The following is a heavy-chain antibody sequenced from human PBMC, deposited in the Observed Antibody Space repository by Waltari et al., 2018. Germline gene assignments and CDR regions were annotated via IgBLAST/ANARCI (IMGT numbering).Heavy chain of an antibody. V-gene: IGHV4-4*02. CDR1: GDSLSSHW. CDR3: VENNDVYTLLDF. Sequence: QVQLQESGPGLVKPSEALSLTCAISGDSLSSHWWSWVRQSPVKGLEWIGEINGNSGITNYNPSLKSRVAISKDASKNQLSLKLNSVTAADTAMFYCVENNDVYTLLDFWGQGVLVTVSS. D-gene: IGHD3-16*01. J-gene: IGHJ4*02. CDR2: INGNSGIT.